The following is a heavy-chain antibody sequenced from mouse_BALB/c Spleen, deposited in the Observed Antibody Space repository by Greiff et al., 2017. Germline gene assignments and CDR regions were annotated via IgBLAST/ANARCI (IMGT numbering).Heavy chain of an antibody. CDR1: GFTFSSYA. Sequence: EVNLVESGGGLVKPGGSLKLSCAASGFTFSSYAMSWVRQTPEKRLEWVASISSGGSTYYPDSVKGRFTISRDNARNILYLQMSSLRSEDTAMYYCARGLDGYDWYFDVWGAGTTVTVSS. V-gene: IGHV5-6-5*01. J-gene: IGHJ1*01. CDR2: ISSGGST. CDR3: ARGLDGYDWYFDV. D-gene: IGHD2-2*01.